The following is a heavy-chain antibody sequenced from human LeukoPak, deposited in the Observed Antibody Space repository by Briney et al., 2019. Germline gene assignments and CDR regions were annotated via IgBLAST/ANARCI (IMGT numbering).Heavy chain of an antibody. J-gene: IGHJ4*02. CDR1: GFTFSSYW. CDR3: AKISGMLDY. CDR2: ISGSGGST. D-gene: IGHD2-8*01. Sequence: GGSLRLSCAASGFTFSSYWMHWVRQAPGKGLEWVSAISGSGGSTYYADSVKSRFTISRDNSKNTLYLQMNSLRAEDTAVYYCAKISGMLDYWGQGTLVTVSS. V-gene: IGHV3-23*01.